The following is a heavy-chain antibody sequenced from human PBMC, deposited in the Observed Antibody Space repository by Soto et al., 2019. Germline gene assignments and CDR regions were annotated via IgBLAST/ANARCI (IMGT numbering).Heavy chain of an antibody. J-gene: IGHJ5*02. CDR3: AREPFGRFDP. Sequence: QMQLVQSGPEVKNPGSSVKVSCKASGDSFGSYAVSWVRQATGQGLEWMGAIIPVVGTTNYTQKFQCRVTITADDSTTTAYMELSSLRSDDTAVYYCAREPFGRFDPWGQGTLVTVSS. D-gene: IGHD3-10*01. CDR2: IIPVVGTT. V-gene: IGHV1-69*01. CDR1: GDSFGSYA.